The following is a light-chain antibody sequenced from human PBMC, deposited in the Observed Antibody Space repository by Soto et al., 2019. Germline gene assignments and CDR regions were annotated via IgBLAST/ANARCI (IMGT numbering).Light chain of an antibody. CDR1: QSVSSF. V-gene: IGKV3-11*01. CDR3: QQRSGWPPT. Sequence: EIVLTQSPATLSLSPGERATLSCRASQSVSSFLAWYQRKPGQAPRLLIYDASNRATDIPARFSGSGSGTDFTLTISSLEPEDSAIYFCQQRSGWPPTFGGGTKVDIK. CDR2: DAS. J-gene: IGKJ4*01.